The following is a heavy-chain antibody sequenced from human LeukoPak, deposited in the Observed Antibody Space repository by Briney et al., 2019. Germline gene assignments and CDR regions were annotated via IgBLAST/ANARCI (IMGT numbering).Heavy chain of an antibody. D-gene: IGHD4-17*01. Sequence: GGSLRLSCAASGFTFSSYEMNWVRQAPGKGLEWVSYISSSGSTIYCADSVKGRFTISRDNAKNSLYLQMNSLRAEDTAVYYCASLMTTLTDYWGQGTLVTVSS. CDR3: ASLMTTLTDY. CDR1: GFTFSSYE. CDR2: ISSSGSTI. J-gene: IGHJ4*02. V-gene: IGHV3-48*03.